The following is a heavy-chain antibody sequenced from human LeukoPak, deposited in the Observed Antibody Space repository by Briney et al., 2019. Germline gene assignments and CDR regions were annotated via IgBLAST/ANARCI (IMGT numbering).Heavy chain of an antibody. D-gene: IGHD3-22*01. CDR2: INPNSGGT. Sequence: AASVKVSCKASGYTLTGYYMHWVRQAPGQGLEWMGWINPNSGGTNYAQKFQGRVTMTRDTSISTAYMELSRLRSDDTAVYYCARDSPHDSSGYALDYWGQGTLVTVSS. CDR1: GYTLTGYY. J-gene: IGHJ4*02. CDR3: ARDSPHDSSGYALDY. V-gene: IGHV1-2*02.